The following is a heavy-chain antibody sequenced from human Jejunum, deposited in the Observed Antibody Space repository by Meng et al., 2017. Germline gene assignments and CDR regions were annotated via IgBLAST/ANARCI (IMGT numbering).Heavy chain of an antibody. J-gene: IGHJ4*02. D-gene: IGHD1-26*01. Sequence: QVGPHQLGSGLLRRAGPPAPTFWASVGSLRGYYWSWIRQAPEKGFEYIGDIHFSGTTTYMPSVWGRLTISLDTPNNQISLKLTSVTAADTAVYYCARSPYSGSALPFFDYWGQGSLVTVSS. V-gene: IGHV4-34*01. CDR3: ARSPYSGSALPFFDY. CDR1: VGSLRGYY. CDR2: IHFSGTT.